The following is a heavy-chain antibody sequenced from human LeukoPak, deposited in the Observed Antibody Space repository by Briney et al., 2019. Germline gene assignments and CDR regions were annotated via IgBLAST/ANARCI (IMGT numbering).Heavy chain of an antibody. V-gene: IGHV3-21*01. D-gene: IGHD5-18*01. CDR3: ARDFRTGGYSYGGFFDY. CDR1: GFTFSSYS. J-gene: IGHJ4*02. CDR2: ISRSSSYI. Sequence: GGSLRLSCAASGFTFSSYSMNWVRPAPGKGLEWVSSISRSSSYIYYADSVKGRFTISRDNAKNSLYLQINSLRAEDTAVYYCARDFRTGGYSYGGFFDYWGQGTLVTVSS.